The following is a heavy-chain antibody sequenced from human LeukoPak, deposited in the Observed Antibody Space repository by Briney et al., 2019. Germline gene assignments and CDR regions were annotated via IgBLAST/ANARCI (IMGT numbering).Heavy chain of an antibody. Sequence: SETLSLTCSVSGYSINGGYYWGWIRQPPGKGLVWIGSIYQSGNTYYNPSLRSRVTISVDTSKNQFSLKLTSVTAADTAVYYCARVDYGVLTGLHYWGQGSLVTVSS. CDR1: GYSINGGYY. CDR3: ARVDYGVLTGLHY. D-gene: IGHD3/OR15-3a*01. CDR2: IYQSGNT. J-gene: IGHJ4*02. V-gene: IGHV4-38-2*02.